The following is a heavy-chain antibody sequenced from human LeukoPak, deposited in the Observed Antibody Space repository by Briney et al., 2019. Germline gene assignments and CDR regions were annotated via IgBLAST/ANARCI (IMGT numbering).Heavy chain of an antibody. Sequence: ASVKVSCKASGYTFTSYYMHWVRQAPGQGLEWMGIINPSGGSTGYAQKFQGRVTMTRDTSTSTVYMELSSLRSEDTAVYYCARPKDRYYYDSSGYYLSDWGQGTLVTVSS. V-gene: IGHV1-46*01. J-gene: IGHJ4*02. CDR3: ARPKDRYYYDSSGYYLSD. CDR1: GYTFTSYY. CDR2: INPSGGST. D-gene: IGHD3-22*01.